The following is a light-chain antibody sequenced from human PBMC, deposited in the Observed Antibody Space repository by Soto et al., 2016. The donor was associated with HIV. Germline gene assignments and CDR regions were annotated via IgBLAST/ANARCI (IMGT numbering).Light chain of an antibody. CDR3: QAWDSGIAV. J-gene: IGLJ2*01. Sequence: SYELTQPPLVSVSPGQTASITCSGNKLGNKYACWYQQKPGQSPVLVMYQDNKRPSGIPERFSGSDSGNTATLTISGTQSMDEADYFCQAWDSGIAVFGGGTKLIVL. CDR2: QDN. V-gene: IGLV3-1*01. CDR1: KLGNKY.